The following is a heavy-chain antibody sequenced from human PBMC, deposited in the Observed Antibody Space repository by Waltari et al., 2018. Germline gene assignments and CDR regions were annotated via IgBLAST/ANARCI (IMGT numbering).Heavy chain of an antibody. D-gene: IGHD5-12*01. Sequence: VQLVQSGAEVKKPGASVRVSCQAYGYAFPDYYMHWVSQAPGQGLEWMGWITSNSGGTNDAQKFQGRVTVTRDTSISTAYMELSRLRSDDTAVYYCARSIVAPGGGPDPSLDYWGQGTLVTVSS. CDR2: ITSNSGGT. CDR1: GYAFPDYY. CDR3: ARSIVAPGGGPDPSLDY. J-gene: IGHJ4*02. V-gene: IGHV1-2*02.